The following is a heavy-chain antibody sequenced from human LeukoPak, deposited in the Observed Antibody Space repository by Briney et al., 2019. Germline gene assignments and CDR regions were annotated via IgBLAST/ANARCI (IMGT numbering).Heavy chain of an antibody. CDR3: VSSRGWYIAGDY. J-gene: IGHJ4*02. D-gene: IGHD6-19*01. CDR1: GSSFSGHY. Sequence: PSGTPSLTCAVSGSSFSGHYWSWIRQPPGKGLEWIGEINHSGSTNYNPSLKSRVTISVDTSKNQFSLKLSSVTAADTAVYYCVSSRGWYIAGDYWGQGTLVTVSS. V-gene: IGHV4-34*01. CDR2: INHSGST.